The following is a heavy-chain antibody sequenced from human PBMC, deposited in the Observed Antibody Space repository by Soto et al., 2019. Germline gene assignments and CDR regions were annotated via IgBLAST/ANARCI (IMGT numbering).Heavy chain of an antibody. D-gene: IGHD6-19*01. CDR2: ISWNSGSI. CDR3: AKGEFPGYSSGWLAGYYYGMDV. V-gene: IGHV3-9*01. J-gene: IGHJ6*02. CDR1: GFTFDDYA. Sequence: PGGSLRLSCAASGFTFDDYAMHWVRQAPGKGLEWVSGISWNSGSIGYADSVKGRFTISRDNAKNSLYLQMNSLRAEDTALYYCAKGEFPGYSSGWLAGYYYGMDVWGQGTTVTVSS.